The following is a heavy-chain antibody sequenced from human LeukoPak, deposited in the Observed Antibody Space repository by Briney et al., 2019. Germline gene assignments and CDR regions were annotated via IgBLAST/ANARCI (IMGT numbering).Heavy chain of an antibody. CDR2: IYYSGST. Sequence: SHTLSLTCTVSGGSISSYYWSWIRQPPGKGLEWIGYIYYSGSTNYNPSLKSRVTISVDTSKNQFSLKLSSVTAADTAVYYCASLAYCGGDCYDDYWGQGTLVTVSS. J-gene: IGHJ4*02. D-gene: IGHD2-21*02. V-gene: IGHV4-59*08. CDR1: GGSISSYY. CDR3: ASLAYCGGDCYDDY.